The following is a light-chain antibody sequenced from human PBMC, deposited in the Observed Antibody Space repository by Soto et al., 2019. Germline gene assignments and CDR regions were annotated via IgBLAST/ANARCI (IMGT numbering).Light chain of an antibody. CDR2: EAA. J-gene: IGLJ2*01. V-gene: IGLV2-23*02. Sequence: QSVLTQPASVSGSPGQSITISCTGTSSDVGSYNLVSWYQQHPGKAPKLMIYEAATRPSGVSNRFSGSKSGITASLTISGLQAEDEADYYCCSYAGSNTFVFGGGTQLTVL. CDR1: SSDVGSYNL. CDR3: CSYAGSNTFV.